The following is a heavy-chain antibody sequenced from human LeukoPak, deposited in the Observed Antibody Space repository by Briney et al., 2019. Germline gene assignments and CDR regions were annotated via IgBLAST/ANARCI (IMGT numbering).Heavy chain of an antibody. CDR1: GFTFSSYA. CDR3: AKVGVMRSSGWFGGDYFDH. D-gene: IGHD6-19*01. J-gene: IGHJ4*02. CDR2: IRGSGGGT. Sequence: GGSLRLSCAASGFTFSSYAMSWVRQAPGKGLEWVSAIRGSGGGTYHADSVKGRFTISRDNSKNTLYLQMNSLRAEDTAVYYCAKVGVMRSSGWFGGDYFDHWGQGTLVTVSS. V-gene: IGHV3-23*01.